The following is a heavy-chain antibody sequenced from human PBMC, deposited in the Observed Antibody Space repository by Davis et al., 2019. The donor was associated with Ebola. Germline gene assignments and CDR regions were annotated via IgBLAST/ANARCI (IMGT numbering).Heavy chain of an antibody. D-gene: IGHD4-17*01. V-gene: IGHV3-53*01. CDR1: GFSVSDKY. CDR3: TRHVSGDFWYFDL. CDR2: IYRDGRT. J-gene: IGHJ2*01. Sequence: GESLKISCAASGFSVSDKYMSWVRQAPGKGLEWVSVIYRDGRTYHADSVKGRFTISRDNSENTVDLQMNSLRAEDTAVYFCTRHVSGDFWYFDLWGRGTLVTVSS.